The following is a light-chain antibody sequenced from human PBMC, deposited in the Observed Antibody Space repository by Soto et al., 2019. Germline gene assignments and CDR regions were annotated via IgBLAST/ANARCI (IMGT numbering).Light chain of an antibody. V-gene: IGKV3-20*01. CDR2: GAS. CDR3: QQYHRWPS. CDR1: QSVSSSH. Sequence: EIVLTQSPGTLSLSPGERATRSCRASQSVSSSHLAWYPQKPGQAPRLLIYGASSRATGIPDRFSGSRSGTEFTLTSGSLQSGDFARDYCQQYHRWPSFGQGTKGDIK. J-gene: IGKJ1*01.